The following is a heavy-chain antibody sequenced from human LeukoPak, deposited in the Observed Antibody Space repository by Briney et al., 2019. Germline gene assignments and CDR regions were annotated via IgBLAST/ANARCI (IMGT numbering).Heavy chain of an antibody. CDR3: ARDGLAYYGLGNSRSFALDV. CDR2: IKEDGNEK. CDR1: GFIFSNYW. D-gene: IGHD3-10*01. V-gene: IGHV3-7*03. J-gene: IGHJ6*02. Sequence: GGSLRLSCAASGFIFSNYWMTWVRQAPGKGLEWVANIKEDGNEKYYVDSVKGRFTISRDNARNSFYLQMNSLRAEDTAVYYCARDGLAYYGLGNSRSFALDVWGQGTTVIVSS.